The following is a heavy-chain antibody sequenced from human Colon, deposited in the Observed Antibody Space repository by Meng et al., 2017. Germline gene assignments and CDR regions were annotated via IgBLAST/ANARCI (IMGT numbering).Heavy chain of an antibody. J-gene: IGHJ4*02. CDR2: ISYDGSNK. CDR1: GFTFNGYA. V-gene: IGHV3-30*01. Sequence: GESLKISCAASGFTFNGYALHWVRQAPGKGPEWVAGISYDGSNKYYADSVKGRFTISRDNSENTLYMQMNSLRPEDTAVYYCATPGGSGWSRGFDYWGQGTLVTVSS. CDR3: ATPGGSGWSRGFDY. D-gene: IGHD6-19*01.